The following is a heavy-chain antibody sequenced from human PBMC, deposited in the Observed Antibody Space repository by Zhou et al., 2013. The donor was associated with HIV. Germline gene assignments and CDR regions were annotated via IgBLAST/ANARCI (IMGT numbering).Heavy chain of an antibody. Sequence: QVQLVQSGSEVKKPGSSVKVSCKASGGNFNNYAISWVRQAPGQGLEWMGWISGDNGKTKYAQKFQGRVTMTTDTSTSTAYMEVRSLRSDDTAVYYCARVVFDRSDYWGQGTLVTVSS. CDR1: GGNFNNYA. D-gene: IGHD3-9*01. V-gene: IGHV1-18*01. CDR2: ISGDNGKT. CDR3: ARVVFDRSDY. J-gene: IGHJ4*02.